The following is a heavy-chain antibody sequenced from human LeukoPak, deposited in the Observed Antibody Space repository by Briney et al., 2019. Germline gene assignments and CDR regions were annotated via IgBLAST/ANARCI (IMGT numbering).Heavy chain of an antibody. CDR2: INHSGST. Sequence: KPSETLSLTCAVYGGSFSGYYWSWIRQPPGKGLEWIGEINHSGSTNYNPSLKSRVTISVDTSKNQFSLKLSSVTAADTAVYYCARWAGDGYKFDYWGQGTLVTVSS. J-gene: IGHJ4*02. CDR1: GGSFSGYY. V-gene: IGHV4-34*01. D-gene: IGHD5-24*01. CDR3: ARWAGDGYKFDY.